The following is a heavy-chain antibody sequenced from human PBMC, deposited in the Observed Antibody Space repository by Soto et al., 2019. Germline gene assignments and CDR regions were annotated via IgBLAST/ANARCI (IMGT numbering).Heavy chain of an antibody. CDR3: ARPEDCSGGSCYLGAFDI. V-gene: IGHV4-31*03. CDR1: GDSISSGGSY. D-gene: IGHD2-15*01. Sequence: PSETLSLTCTVSGDSISSGGSYWNWIRQRPGKGLEWMGYIFYSGSFYYTPSLRGRVMMSADTSKNQFSLRLSSVTAADTAVYYCARPEDCSGGSCYLGAFDIWGQGTMVTVSS. CDR2: IFYSGSF. J-gene: IGHJ3*02.